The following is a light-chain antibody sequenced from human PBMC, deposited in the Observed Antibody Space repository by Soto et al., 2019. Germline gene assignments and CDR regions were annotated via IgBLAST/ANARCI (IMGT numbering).Light chain of an antibody. CDR1: ESIISY. Sequence: DIQMTHSPSSLSASVGDRVTITCRASESIISYLNRYQQKPAKAPKLLIYAASSLQSGVPPRFSGSESGTDFTHTRRSLQPEDFATSYAQQSYSTPWTFRQGNKVQIK. V-gene: IGKV1-39*01. CDR3: QQSYSTPWT. J-gene: IGKJ1*01. CDR2: AAS.